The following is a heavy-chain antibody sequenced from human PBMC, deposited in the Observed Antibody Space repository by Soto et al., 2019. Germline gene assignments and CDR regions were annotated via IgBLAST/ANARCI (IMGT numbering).Heavy chain of an antibody. Sequence: ASVKVSCKASGYTFTSYDINWVRQATGQGLEWLGCMNPNSGNTGYAQKFQGRVTMTRNTSISTAYMELSSLRSEDTALYYCARARGYSGYFDAFDIWGQGTMVTVSS. CDR3: ARARGYSGYFDAFDI. CDR1: GYTFTSYD. CDR2: MNPNSGNT. V-gene: IGHV1-8*01. D-gene: IGHD5-12*01. J-gene: IGHJ3*02.